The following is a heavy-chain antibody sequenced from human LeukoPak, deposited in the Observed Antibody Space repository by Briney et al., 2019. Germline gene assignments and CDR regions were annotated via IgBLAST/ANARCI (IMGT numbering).Heavy chain of an antibody. Sequence: SETLSLTCTVWGGSISDYYWSWIRQSPGKGLEYIGYIYYSGSTNYNPSLKSRVTISVDTSKNQFSLKLTSVTAADTAVYYCARSFYYGSGTYPPAAFDIWGQGTVVTVSS. D-gene: IGHD3-10*01. CDR2: IYYSGST. CDR1: GGSISDYY. J-gene: IGHJ3*02. V-gene: IGHV4-59*08. CDR3: ARSFYYGSGTYPPAAFDI.